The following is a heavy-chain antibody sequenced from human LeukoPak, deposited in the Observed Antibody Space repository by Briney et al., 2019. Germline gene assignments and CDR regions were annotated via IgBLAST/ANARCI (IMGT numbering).Heavy chain of an antibody. Sequence: GASVKVSCKASGYTFTSYYMHWARQTPGQGLEWMGIINPSGGSTSYAQKFQGRVTMTRDTSTSTVYMELSSLRSEDTAVYYCARGRSGWYYFDYWGQGTLVTVSS. CDR1: GYTFTSYY. D-gene: IGHD6-19*01. CDR3: ARGRSGWYYFDY. CDR2: INPSGGST. J-gene: IGHJ4*02. V-gene: IGHV1-46*01.